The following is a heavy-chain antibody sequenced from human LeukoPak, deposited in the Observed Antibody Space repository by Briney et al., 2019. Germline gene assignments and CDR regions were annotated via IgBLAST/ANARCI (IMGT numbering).Heavy chain of an antibody. CDR2: IYYSGST. CDR1: GGSISSSSYY. CDR3: ARQWNSGSYPYFDY. Sequence: ASETLSLTCTVSGGSISSSSYYWGWIRQPPGKGLEWIGSIYYSGSTYYNPSLKSRVTISVDTSKNQFSLKLSSVTAADTAVYYCARQWNSGSYPYFDYWGQGTLVTVSS. D-gene: IGHD1-26*01. J-gene: IGHJ4*02. V-gene: IGHV4-39*01.